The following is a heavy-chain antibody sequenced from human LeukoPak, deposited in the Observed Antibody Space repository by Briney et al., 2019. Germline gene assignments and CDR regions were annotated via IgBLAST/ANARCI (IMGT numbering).Heavy chain of an antibody. V-gene: IGHV3-21*01. CDR2: ISGSSSYI. CDR3: ARRGPVGCSGTSCFAGPVDS. D-gene: IGHD2-2*01. J-gene: IGHJ5*02. Sequence: GGSLRLSCAASGFTFSSYAMHWVRQAPGKGLEWVSSISGSSSYIYYADSVKGRFTISRDNAKNSLYLEMNSLRAEDTAVYYCARRGPVGCSGTSCFAGPVDSWGQGTLVTVSS. CDR1: GFTFSSYA.